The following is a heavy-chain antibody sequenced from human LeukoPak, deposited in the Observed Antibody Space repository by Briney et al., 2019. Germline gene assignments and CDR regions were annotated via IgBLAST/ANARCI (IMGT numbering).Heavy chain of an antibody. D-gene: IGHD3-9*01. J-gene: IGHJ4*02. V-gene: IGHV3-9*01. CDR1: GFTFSSYE. Sequence: GGSLRLSCAASGFTFSSYEMNWVRQGPGKGLEWVSGISWNGGSIGYADSVKGRFTISRDTAKNSLYLQMNSLRAEDTALYYCAKDIRAAYYNILAGYDYWGQGTLVTVSS. CDR3: AKDIRAAYYNILAGYDY. CDR2: ISWNGGSI.